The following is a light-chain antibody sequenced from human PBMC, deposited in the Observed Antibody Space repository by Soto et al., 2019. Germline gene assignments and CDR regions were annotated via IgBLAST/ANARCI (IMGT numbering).Light chain of an antibody. J-gene: IGKJ2*01. CDR2: WAS. CDR3: QQYYTTPRT. V-gene: IGKV4-1*01. Sequence: DIVMTQSPDSLAVSLGERATINCKSSRSVLYNSNNKNYLAWYQQKPGHPPKLIIYWASTRESGVPDRFSGSGSGTDFTLTISSLQAEDVAVYYCQQYYTTPRTFGQGTKLEIK. CDR1: RSVLYNSNNKNY.